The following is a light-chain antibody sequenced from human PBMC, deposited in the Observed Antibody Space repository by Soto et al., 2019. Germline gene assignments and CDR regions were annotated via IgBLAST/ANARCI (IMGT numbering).Light chain of an antibody. V-gene: IGKV1-39*01. CDR1: QSISSY. CDR3: QQSYSTLWT. J-gene: IGKJ1*01. Sequence: DIQLTQSPSSLSASVGDRVTITCRASQSISSYLNWYQQKPGKAPKLLIYAASSLQSGVPSRFSGSGSGTDFTLTISSLQPEDFATYYWQQSYSTLWTFGQGTQVDIK. CDR2: AAS.